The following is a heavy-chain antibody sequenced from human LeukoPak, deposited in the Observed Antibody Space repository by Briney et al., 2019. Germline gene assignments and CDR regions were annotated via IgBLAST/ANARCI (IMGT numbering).Heavy chain of an antibody. CDR2: ISIDGGRT. CDR1: GFTFSSYA. Sequence: GGSLRLSCAASGFTFSSYAMSWVRQAPGRGPEWVSTISIDGGRTYYADSVKGRFTVSRDTSKNTLYLQMNSLRAEDTAVYYCARKGIGSSRYQNMDVWGKGTTVTVSS. V-gene: IGHV3-23*01. D-gene: IGHD6-25*01. J-gene: IGHJ6*03. CDR3: ARKGIGSSRYQNMDV.